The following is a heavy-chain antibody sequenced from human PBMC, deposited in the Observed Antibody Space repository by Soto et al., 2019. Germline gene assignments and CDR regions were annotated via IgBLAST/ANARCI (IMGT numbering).Heavy chain of an antibody. CDR2: VSQTGST. CDR1: GGSMNNYY. CDR3: ARFSPPRKAYDSNPGWFDP. Sequence: QVQLQESGPGLVKPSETLSLTCTVSGGSMNNYYWTWIRQPPGKGLEWIGYVSQTGSTNYNASLKSRLAISLDTSMSQFSLSLTSVTAADTAVYFCARFSPPRKAYDSNPGWFDPWGQGILVAVSS. V-gene: IGHV4-59*01. D-gene: IGHD3-22*01. J-gene: IGHJ5*02.